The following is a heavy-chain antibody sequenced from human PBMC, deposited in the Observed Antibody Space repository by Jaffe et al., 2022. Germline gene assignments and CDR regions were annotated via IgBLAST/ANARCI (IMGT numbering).Heavy chain of an antibody. D-gene: IGHD3-3*01. Sequence: EVQLVESGGGLVQPGRSLRLSCAASGFTFDDYAMHWVRQAPGKGLEWVSGISWNSGSIGYADSVKGRFTISRDNAKNSLYLQMNSLRAEDTALYYCAKGASYDFWSGYPSWFDPWGQGTLVTVSS. CDR1: GFTFDDYA. CDR3: AKGASYDFWSGYPSWFDP. CDR2: ISWNSGSI. J-gene: IGHJ5*02. V-gene: IGHV3-9*01.